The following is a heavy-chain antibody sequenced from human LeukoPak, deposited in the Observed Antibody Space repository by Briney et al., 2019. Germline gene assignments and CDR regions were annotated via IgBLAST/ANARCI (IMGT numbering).Heavy chain of an antibody. CDR3: ATGLDYFDY. V-gene: IGHV4-39*01. CDR1: GGSISSSSYY. Sequence: PSETLSLTCTVPGGSISSSSYYWGWIRQPPGKGLEWIGSIYYSGSTYYNPSLKSRVTISVDTSKNQFSLKLSSVTAADTAVYYCATGLDYFDYWGQGTLVTVSS. J-gene: IGHJ4*02. CDR2: IYYSGST. D-gene: IGHD6-19*01.